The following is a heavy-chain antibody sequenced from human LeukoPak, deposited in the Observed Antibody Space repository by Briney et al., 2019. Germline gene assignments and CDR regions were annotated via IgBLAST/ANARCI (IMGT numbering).Heavy chain of an antibody. Sequence: AGGSLRLSCAASGFSFSGYLLSWVRQAPGKGLEWVATITEDVSKKYYDDSVKGRFTISRDNAKNSLYLEMSSLRAEDTAVYYCARLLGMVTTFDYWGQGILVTVSS. J-gene: IGHJ4*02. V-gene: IGHV3-7*01. CDR3: ARLLGMVTTFDY. CDR2: ITEDVSKK. D-gene: IGHD4-23*01. CDR1: GFSFSGYL.